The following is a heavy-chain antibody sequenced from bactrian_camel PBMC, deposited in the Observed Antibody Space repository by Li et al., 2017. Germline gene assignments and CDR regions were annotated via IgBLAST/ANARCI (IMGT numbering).Heavy chain of an antibody. J-gene: IGHJ4*01. CDR3: AADELNHGLAWRGYTY. CDR2: ITRGGDST. CDR1: GFTFDDYA. D-gene: IGHD1*01. Sequence: VQLVESGGGSVQPGGSLRLSCAASGFTFDDYAMGWVRQAPGKRLEWVSYITRGGDSTNYAVSVKGRFTISKDNTKNILYLHMSSVKPEDAAMYYCAADELNHGLAWRGYTYWSQGTQVTVS. V-gene: IGHV3-1*01.